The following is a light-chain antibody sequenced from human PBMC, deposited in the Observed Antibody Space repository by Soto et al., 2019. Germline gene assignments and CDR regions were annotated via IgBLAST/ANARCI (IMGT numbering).Light chain of an antibody. J-gene: IGKJ4*01. CDR1: QSVSSSY. CDR2: GAS. CDR3: QQYGSSPPIT. V-gene: IGKV3-20*01. Sequence: EIVLTQSPGTLSLSPGERATLSCRASQSVSSSYLAWYQQKPGPAPRLLIYGASSRATGIPDRFSGSGSGTDFTLNIRRLEPEDCAVYYCQQYGSSPPITFGGGTKVEIK.